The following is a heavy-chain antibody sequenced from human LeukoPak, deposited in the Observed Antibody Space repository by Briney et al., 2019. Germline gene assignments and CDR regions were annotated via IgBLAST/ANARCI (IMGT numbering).Heavy chain of an antibody. V-gene: IGHV3-7*03. CDR1: GFTFSGFW. CDR3: ARSPYSSSSSV. D-gene: IGHD6-6*01. J-gene: IGHJ3*01. CDR2: INSDGSEG. Sequence: GGSLRLSCAVSGFTFSGFWMSWSRQAPGKGLEWVASINSDGSEGYYADVVKGRFTISRDNAKNSLYLQINSLRAEDTAVYYCARSPYSSSSSVWGQGTMVTVSS.